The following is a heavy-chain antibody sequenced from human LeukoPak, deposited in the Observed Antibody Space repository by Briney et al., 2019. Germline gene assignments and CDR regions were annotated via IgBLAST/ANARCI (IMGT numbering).Heavy chain of an antibody. V-gene: IGHV3-23*01. Sequence: GWSLRLCCAASGFTFSSYAMSWVRQAPGKGLEWVSTISGSGGSTYYADSVKGRFTISRDNSKNALYLQMNSLRAEDTAVYYCAKCPGAFDIWGQGTMVTVSS. CDR1: GFTFSSYA. CDR3: AKCPGAFDI. CDR2: ISGSGGST. J-gene: IGHJ3*02.